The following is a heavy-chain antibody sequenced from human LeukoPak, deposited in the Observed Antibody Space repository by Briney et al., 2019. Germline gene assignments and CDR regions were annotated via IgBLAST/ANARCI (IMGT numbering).Heavy chain of an antibody. CDR1: GFTFSNYG. CDR3: ARGVRGVITYYYYYYMDV. J-gene: IGHJ6*03. V-gene: IGHV3-48*01. CDR2: ITSSTTI. D-gene: IGHD3-10*01. Sequence: GGSLRLSCAASGFTFSNYGMHWVRQAPGKGLGWVSYITSSTTIYYADSVKGRFTISRDNAKNSLYLQMKSLRAEDTAVYYCARGVRGVITYYYYYYMDVWGKGTTVTVSS.